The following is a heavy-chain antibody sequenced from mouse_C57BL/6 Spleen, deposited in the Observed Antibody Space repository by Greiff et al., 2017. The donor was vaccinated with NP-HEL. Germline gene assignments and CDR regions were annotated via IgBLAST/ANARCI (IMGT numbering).Heavy chain of an antibody. Sequence: VQLQQSGAELVMPGASVKLSCKASGYTFTSYWMHWVKQRPGQGLEWIGEIDPSDSYTNYNQKFKGKSTLTVDKSSSTAYMQLSSLTSEDSAVYYCARGREGYFDYWGQSTTLTVSS. V-gene: IGHV1-69*01. CDR1: GYTFTSYW. CDR3: ARGREGYFDY. J-gene: IGHJ2*01. CDR2: IDPSDSYT.